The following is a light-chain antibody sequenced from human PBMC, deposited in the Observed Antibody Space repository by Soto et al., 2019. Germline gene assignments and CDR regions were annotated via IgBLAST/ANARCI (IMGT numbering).Light chain of an antibody. CDR2: EVS. CDR3: ISYTSSSIVV. V-gene: IGLV2-14*01. CDR1: SSDVGGYNY. J-gene: IGLJ2*01. Sequence: QSALTQPASVSGSRGQSITISCTGTSSDVGGYNYVSWYQQHPGKAPKLMIYEVSNRPSGVSNRFSGSKSGNTASLTISGLQAEDEADYYCISYTSSSIVVFGGGTKLTVL.